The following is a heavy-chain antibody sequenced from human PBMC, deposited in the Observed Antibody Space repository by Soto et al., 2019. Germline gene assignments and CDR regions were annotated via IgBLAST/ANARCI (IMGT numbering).Heavy chain of an antibody. D-gene: IGHD6-19*01. J-gene: IGHJ4*02. Sequence: GGSLRLSCAASGFTFSSYGMHWVRQAPGKGLEWVAVIWYDGSNKYYADSVKGRFTISRDNSKNTLYLQMNSLRAEDTAVYYCARDPAGIAVAGDDYWGQGTLVTVSS. CDR1: GFTFSSYG. CDR2: IWYDGSNK. V-gene: IGHV3-33*01. CDR3: ARDPAGIAVAGDDY.